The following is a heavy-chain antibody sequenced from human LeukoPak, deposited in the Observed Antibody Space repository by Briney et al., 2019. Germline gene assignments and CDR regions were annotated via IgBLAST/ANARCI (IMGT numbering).Heavy chain of an antibody. D-gene: IGHD6-13*01. J-gene: IGHJ4*02. V-gene: IGHV4-59*01. Sequence: PSETLSLTCTVSGDSISSYYWSWIRQPPGKGLEWIGYIYHSGSTNYNHSLKSRVTISADTSKDQFSLQLASVTAADTAVYYCATGYSSTWYYFDYWGQGTLVTVSS. CDR2: IYHSGST. CDR3: ATGYSSTWYYFDY. CDR1: GDSISSYY.